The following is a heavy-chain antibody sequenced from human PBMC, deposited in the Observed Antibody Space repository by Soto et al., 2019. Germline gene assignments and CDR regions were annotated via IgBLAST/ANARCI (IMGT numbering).Heavy chain of an antibody. CDR1: GGSISSYY. J-gene: IGHJ5*02. CDR3: ARVNYCFNRGWWFDP. V-gene: IGHV4-59*01. CDR2: IYYSGST. D-gene: IGHD6-19*01. Sequence: QVQLQESGPGLVKPSETLSLTCTVSGGSISSYYWSWIRQPPGKGLEWIGYIYYSGSTNYNPSLKISVTISVHTSTNQFSLKLSSVTAADTAVYYCARVNYCFNRGWWFDPWGQGTLVTVSS.